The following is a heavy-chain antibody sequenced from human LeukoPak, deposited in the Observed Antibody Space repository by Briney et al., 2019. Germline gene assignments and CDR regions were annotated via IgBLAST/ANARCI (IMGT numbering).Heavy chain of an antibody. Sequence: GASLRLSCTPYGFTFSIYWMSWVRQPPGKGLEWGARRKESGSEEHDVDFVKGRFTISRDNARKSVHVQMNSLRAEVTAEYFCARIRPGNYFDYWGQGALVTVSS. D-gene: IGHD6-6*01. J-gene: IGHJ4*02. V-gene: IGHV3-7*01. CDR3: ARIRPGNYFDY. CDR1: GFTFSIYW. CDR2: RKESGSEE.